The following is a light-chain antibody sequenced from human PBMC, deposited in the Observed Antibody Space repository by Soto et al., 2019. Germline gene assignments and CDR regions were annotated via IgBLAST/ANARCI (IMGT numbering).Light chain of an antibody. J-gene: IGKJ1*01. V-gene: IGKV3-20*01. Sequence: EIVLTQSPGTLSLSPGERATLSCRASQSVSSYYLAWYQQKPGQAPRLLIYAASSRATGIPDRFSGGGSGTDFTLTISRLEPEDFAVYYCQQYASSPSTFGQGTKLDIK. CDR1: QSVSSYY. CDR3: QQYASSPST. CDR2: AAS.